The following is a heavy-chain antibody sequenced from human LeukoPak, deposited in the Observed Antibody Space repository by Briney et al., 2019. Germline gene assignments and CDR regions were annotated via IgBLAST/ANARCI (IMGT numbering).Heavy chain of an antibody. CDR1: GFTFSTFG. CDR2: IQYDDSIE. J-gene: IGHJ4*02. V-gene: IGHV3-30*02. D-gene: IGHD3-10*01. CDR3: AKDQGVVGSYDY. Sequence: GGSLRLSCAASGFTFSTFGMNWVRQAPDKGLEWVAFIQYDDSIEYYADSVKGRFAISRDNSKNTLYLQMNSLRGDDTAVYYCAKDQGVVGSYDYWGQGTLVTVSS.